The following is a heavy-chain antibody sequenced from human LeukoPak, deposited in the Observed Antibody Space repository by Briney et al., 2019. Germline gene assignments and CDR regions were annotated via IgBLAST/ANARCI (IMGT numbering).Heavy chain of an antibody. CDR1: GFTFSSYW. D-gene: IGHD6-13*01. J-gene: IGHJ6*02. V-gene: IGHV3-74*01. Sequence: GGSLRLSCAASGFTFSSYWMHWVRQAPGKGLVWVSRINSDGSSTSYADSVKGRFTISRDNATNTLYLQMNSLRAEDTAVYYCARAGIAAAGSVPYYYYYGMDVWGQGTTVTVSS. CDR3: ARAGIAAAGSVPYYYYYGMDV. CDR2: INSDGSST.